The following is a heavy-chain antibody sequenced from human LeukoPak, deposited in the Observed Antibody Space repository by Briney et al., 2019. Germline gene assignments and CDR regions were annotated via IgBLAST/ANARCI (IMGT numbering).Heavy chain of an antibody. CDR2: IYNTGST. CDR3: ARHQTNNYGSGTPLDY. Sequence: SETLSLTCTVSGDSISSSTYYWGWIRQPPGKGLEWIGSIYNTGSTYYSPSLKSRVTISVDTSKNQFSLRLSSVTAADTAVYYCARHQTNNYGSGTPLDYWGQGTLVSVSS. D-gene: IGHD3-10*01. CDR1: GDSISSSTYY. J-gene: IGHJ4*02. V-gene: IGHV4-39*01.